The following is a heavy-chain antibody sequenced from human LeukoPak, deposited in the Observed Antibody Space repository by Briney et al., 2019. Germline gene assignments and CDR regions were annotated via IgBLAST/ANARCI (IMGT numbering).Heavy chain of an antibody. D-gene: IGHD3-3*01. CDR1: GFTFSSYA. J-gene: IGHJ5*02. Sequence: PGGSLRLSCAASGFTFSSYAMSWVRQAPGKGLEWASAISGSGGSTYYADSVKGRFTISRDNSKNTLYLQMNSLRAEDTAVYYCARDADYDFWSGYYLNWFDPWGQGTLVTVSS. V-gene: IGHV3-23*01. CDR2: ISGSGGST. CDR3: ARDADYDFWSGYYLNWFDP.